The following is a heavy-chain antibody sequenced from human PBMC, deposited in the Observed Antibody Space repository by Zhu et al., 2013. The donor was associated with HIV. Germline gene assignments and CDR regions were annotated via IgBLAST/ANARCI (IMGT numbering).Heavy chain of an antibody. CDR3: ARDYGIAPRVFGDDHFSS. Sequence: QVQLVQSGAEVKKPGSSVKVSCKASGGTFGNYAITWLRQARGQGPEWIGGIIPMLGSANYAQQFMGRVTITLDKSTNTAYMELRTLRLEDTAVYYCARDYGIAPRVFGDDHFSSWGQGTVVIVSS. CDR1: GGTFGNYA. V-gene: IGHV1-69*06. J-gene: IGHJ4*02. CDR2: IIPMLGSA. D-gene: IGHD6-6*01.